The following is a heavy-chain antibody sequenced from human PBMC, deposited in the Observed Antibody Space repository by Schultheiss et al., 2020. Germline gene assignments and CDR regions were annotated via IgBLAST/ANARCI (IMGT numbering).Heavy chain of an antibody. CDR1: GFTVSSNY. Sequence: GGSLRLSCAASGFTVSSNYMSWVRQAPGKGLEWVSVIYSCGSTYYADSVKGRFTISRDNSKNTLYLQMNSLRAEDTAVYYCAKDEMATSLGGMDVWGQGTTVTVSS. V-gene: IGHV3-66*03. J-gene: IGHJ6*02. D-gene: IGHD5-24*01. CDR2: IYSCGST. CDR3: AKDEMATSLGGMDV.